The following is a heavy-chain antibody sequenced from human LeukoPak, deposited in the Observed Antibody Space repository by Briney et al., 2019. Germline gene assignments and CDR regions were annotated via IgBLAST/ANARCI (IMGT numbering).Heavy chain of an antibody. CDR1: GFTFSSYS. D-gene: IGHD5-12*01. CDR2: ISSSSSYI. CDR3: AKDGKYSGLLGNWFDP. Sequence: NPGGSLRLSCAASGFTFSSYSMNWVRQAPGKGLEWVSSISSSSSYIYYADSVKGRFTISRDNAKNSLYLQMNSLRAEDTALYYCAKDGKYSGLLGNWFDPWGQGTLVTVSS. V-gene: IGHV3-21*04. J-gene: IGHJ5*02.